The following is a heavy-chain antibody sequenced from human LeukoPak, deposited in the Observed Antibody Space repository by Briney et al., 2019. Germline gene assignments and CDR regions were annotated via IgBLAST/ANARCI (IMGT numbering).Heavy chain of an antibody. Sequence: PSETLSLTCTVSGGSISTSNYYWGWVRQPPGKGLEWIGNIFYSGSTYYSPSLKSRVTMSVDTSKNQFSLKLSSVTAADTAVYYCARELAIHYYDSRWFDPWGQGTLVTVSS. J-gene: IGHJ5*02. V-gene: IGHV4-39*07. CDR2: IFYSGST. CDR1: GGSISTSNYY. CDR3: ARELAIHYYDSRWFDP. D-gene: IGHD3-22*01.